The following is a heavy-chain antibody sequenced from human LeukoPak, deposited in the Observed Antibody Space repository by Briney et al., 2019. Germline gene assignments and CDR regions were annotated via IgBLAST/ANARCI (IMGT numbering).Heavy chain of an antibody. J-gene: IGHJ2*01. CDR1: GFTFSSYG. V-gene: IGHV3-23*01. CDR3: AKSPTYYYDLSGKRCFDL. CDR2: ISGSGGST. Sequence: PGGSLRLSCAGSGFTFSSYGMNWVRQAPGKGLEWVSSISGSGGSTYYADSVKGRFTISRDNSKNTLYLQMNSLRAEDTAVYYCAKSPTYYYDLSGKRCFDLWGRGTLVTVSS. D-gene: IGHD3-22*01.